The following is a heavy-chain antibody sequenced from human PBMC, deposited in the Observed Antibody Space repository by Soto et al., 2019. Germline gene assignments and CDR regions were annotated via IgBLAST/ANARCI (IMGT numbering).Heavy chain of an antibody. D-gene: IGHD2-2*01. CDR3: ARRAVVPATVGYYHGMDV. V-gene: IGHV5-10-1*01. Sequence: GESLKISCKGSGYSFTSYWISWVRQMPGKGLEWMGRIDPSDSYTNYSPSFQGHVTISADKSISTAYLQWSSLKASDTAMYYCARRAVVPATVGYYHGMDVWGQGTTVTVSS. J-gene: IGHJ6*02. CDR2: IDPSDSYT. CDR1: GYSFTSYW.